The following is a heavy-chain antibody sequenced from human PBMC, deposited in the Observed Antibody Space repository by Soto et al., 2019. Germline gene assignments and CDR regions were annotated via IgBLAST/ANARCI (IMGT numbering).Heavy chain of an antibody. V-gene: IGHV4-30-4*01. D-gene: IGHD2-15*01. J-gene: IGHJ5*01. CDR1: GDSISSVDYF. Sequence: SETLSLTCSVSGDSISSVDYFWAWIRQPPGQALEYIGYIYKSATTCYNPSFESRVAISLDTSKSQFSLNVTSVTAADTAVYFCARGRYCLTGRCFPNWFDSWGQGTLVTVSS. CDR3: ARGRYCLTGRCFPNWFDS. CDR2: IYKSATT.